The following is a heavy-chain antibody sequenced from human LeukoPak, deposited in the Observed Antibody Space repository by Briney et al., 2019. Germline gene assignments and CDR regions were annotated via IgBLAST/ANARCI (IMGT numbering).Heavy chain of an antibody. V-gene: IGHV4-38-2*01. CDR3: GSSSWCRAYAFDI. CDR2: IYHSGST. J-gene: IGHJ3*02. CDR1: GYSISSGYY. Sequence: SETLSLTCAVSGYSISSGYYWGWIRQPPGKGLEWIGSIYHSGSTYYNPSLKSRVTISVDTSKNQFSLKLSSVTAADTAVYYCGSSSWCRAYAFDIWGQGTMVTVSS. D-gene: IGHD6-13*01.